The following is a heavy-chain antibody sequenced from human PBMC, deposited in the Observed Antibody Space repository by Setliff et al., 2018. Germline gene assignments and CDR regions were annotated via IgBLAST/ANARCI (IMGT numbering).Heavy chain of an antibody. J-gene: IGHJ4*02. CDR2: ISWNSGSI. D-gene: IGHD3-10*01. CDR1: GFTFDDYA. Sequence: HPGGSLRLSCAASGFTFDDYAMHWVRQAPGKGLEWVSGISWNSGSIGYADSVKGRFTISRDNAKNSLYLQMNSLRAEDTALYYCAKASHYYGSGSYDYWGQGTLVTAPQ. CDR3: AKASHYYGSGSYDY. V-gene: IGHV3-9*01.